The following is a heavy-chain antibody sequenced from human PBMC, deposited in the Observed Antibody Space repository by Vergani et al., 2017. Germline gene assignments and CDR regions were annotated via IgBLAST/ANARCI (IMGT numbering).Heavy chain of an antibody. CDR2: IYYSGST. V-gene: IGHV4-59*01. CDR1: GGSISSYY. CDR3: ARVSSSGWYFDY. D-gene: IGHD6-19*01. Sequence: QVQLQESGPGLVKPSETLSLTCTVSGGSISSYYWRWIRQPPGKGLEWIGYIYYSGSTNYNPSLKSRVTISVDTSKNQFSLKLSSVTAADTAVYYCARVSSSGWYFDYWGQGTLVTVSS. J-gene: IGHJ4*02.